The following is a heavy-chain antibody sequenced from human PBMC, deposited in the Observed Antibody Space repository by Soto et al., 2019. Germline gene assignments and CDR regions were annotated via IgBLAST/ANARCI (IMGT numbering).Heavy chain of an antibody. D-gene: IGHD4-4*01. CDR3: ARSQLTDHSNVQYYFDY. CDR2: INAGNGNT. Sequence: ASVKVSCKASGYTFTSYAMHWVRQAPGQRLEWMGWINAGNGNTKYSQKFQGRVTITRDTSASTAYMELSSLRSEDTAVYYCARSQLTDHSNVQYYFDYWGQGTLVTVSS. V-gene: IGHV1-3*01. J-gene: IGHJ4*02. CDR1: GYTFTSYA.